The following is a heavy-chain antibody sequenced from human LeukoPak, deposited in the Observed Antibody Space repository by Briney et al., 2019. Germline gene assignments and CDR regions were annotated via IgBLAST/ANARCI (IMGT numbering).Heavy chain of an antibody. CDR3: ARDRPWDSNSLDY. J-gene: IGHJ4*02. Sequence: SETLSLTCTVSGGSISSYYWSWIRQPPGKGLEWIGYIYYSGSTNYNPSLKSRVTISVDTSKNQFPLKLSSVTAADTAVYYCARDRPWDSNSLDYWGQGTLVTVSS. D-gene: IGHD6-6*01. CDR1: GGSISSYY. V-gene: IGHV4-59*01. CDR2: IYYSGST.